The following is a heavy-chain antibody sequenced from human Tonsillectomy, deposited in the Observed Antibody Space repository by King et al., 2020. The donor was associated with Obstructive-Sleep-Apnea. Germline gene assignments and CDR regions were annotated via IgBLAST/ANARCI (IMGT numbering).Heavy chain of an antibody. V-gene: IGHV1-8*01. CDR1: GYTFTNYD. J-gene: IGHJ4*02. CDR2: MNPNGGNT. CDR3: ATRRGACSSDY. Sequence: QLVQSGAEVRKPGASVKVSCKASGYTFTNYDINWVGQGTGQGLVWMGWMNPNGGNTGYAQEFQGRVTMTRTTSISTAYMELSSLGSEDTAVYYCATRRGACSSDYWGQATLVTVSS. D-gene: IGHD2-2*01.